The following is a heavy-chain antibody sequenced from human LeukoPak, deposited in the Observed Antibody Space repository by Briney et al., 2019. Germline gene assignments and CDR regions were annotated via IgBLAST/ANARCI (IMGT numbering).Heavy chain of an antibody. J-gene: IGHJ4*02. V-gene: IGHV4-59*08. CDR3: ERSSVSGTYSGGY. Sequence: SQTLSLTCAVSGGSINTYYWSWIRHPPGKGLGWIGYFYYGGSTYSNPSLKGRVHISSDTSKNQFPLKLTSVTAAETAVYYCERSSVSGTYSGGYWGQGILVRVSS. CDR1: GGSINTYY. CDR2: FYYGGST. D-gene: IGHD3-10*01.